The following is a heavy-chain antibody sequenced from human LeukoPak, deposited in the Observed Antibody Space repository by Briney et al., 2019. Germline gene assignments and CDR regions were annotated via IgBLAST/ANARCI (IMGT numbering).Heavy chain of an antibody. D-gene: IGHD2-2*01. CDR2: IYSSGST. Sequence: SQTLSLTCTVSGGSISSGDYYWSWIRQPPGKGLEWIGYIYSSGSTYYNPSLKSRVTISVDTSKNQFSLKLSSVTAADTAVYYCARDLCSSTSCYLSSGMDVWGQGTTVTVSS. V-gene: IGHV4-30-4*01. CDR3: ARDLCSSTSCYLSSGMDV. J-gene: IGHJ6*02. CDR1: GGSISSGDYY.